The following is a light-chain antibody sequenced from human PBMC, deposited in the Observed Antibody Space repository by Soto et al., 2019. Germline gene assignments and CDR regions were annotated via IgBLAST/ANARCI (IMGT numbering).Light chain of an antibody. Sequence: DIPMTQSPSSLSASVGDRVTITCRASQSISSYLNWYQQKPGKAPKLLIYAASSLQSGVPSRFSGSGSGTDFTLTISSLQPEDFATYYCQQSYSTLKTFGQGTKGEIK. CDR2: AAS. J-gene: IGKJ1*01. V-gene: IGKV1-39*01. CDR1: QSISSY. CDR3: QQSYSTLKT.